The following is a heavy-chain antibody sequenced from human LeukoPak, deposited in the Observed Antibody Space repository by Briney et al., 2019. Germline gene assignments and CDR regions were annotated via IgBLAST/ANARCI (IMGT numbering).Heavy chain of an antibody. CDR2: ISGSGGST. CDR1: GFTFSSYA. J-gene: IGHJ4*02. CDR3: AKLLWFGELSYFDY. Sequence: SGGSLRLSCAASGFTFSSYAMSWVRQAPGKGLERVSAISGSGGSTYYADSVKGRFTISRDNSKDTLYLQMNSLRAEDTAVYYCAKLLWFGELSYFDYWGQGTLVTVSS. D-gene: IGHD3-10*01. V-gene: IGHV3-23*01.